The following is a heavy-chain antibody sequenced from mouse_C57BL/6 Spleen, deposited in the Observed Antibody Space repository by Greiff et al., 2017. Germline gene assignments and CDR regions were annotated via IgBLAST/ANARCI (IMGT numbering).Heavy chain of an antibody. V-gene: IGHV1-81*01. CDR2: IYPRSGNT. J-gene: IGHJ3*01. CDR1: GYTFTSYG. Sequence: QVQLKESGAELARPGASVKLSCKASGYTFTSYGISWVKQRTGQGLEWIGEIYPRSGNTYYNEKFKGKATLTADKSSSTAYMELRSLTSEDSAVYFCARDYGNTAWFAYWGQGTLVTVSA. D-gene: IGHD2-1*01. CDR3: ARDYGNTAWFAY.